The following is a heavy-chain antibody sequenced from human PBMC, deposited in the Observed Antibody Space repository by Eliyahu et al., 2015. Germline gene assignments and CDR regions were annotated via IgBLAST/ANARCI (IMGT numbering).Heavy chain of an antibody. V-gene: IGHV4-31*03. Sequence: QVQLQESGPGLVKPSQTLSLTCTVPGGPISSGGSYWSWIRQHPGKGLEWIGYIYYSGSTYYNPSLKSRVTISVDTSKNQFSLKLSSVTAADTAVYYCAREVIETGTGYYYGMDVWGQGTTVTVSS. CDR2: IYYSGST. CDR1: GGPISSGGSY. J-gene: IGHJ6*02. D-gene: IGHD3-9*01. CDR3: AREVIETGTGYYYGMDV.